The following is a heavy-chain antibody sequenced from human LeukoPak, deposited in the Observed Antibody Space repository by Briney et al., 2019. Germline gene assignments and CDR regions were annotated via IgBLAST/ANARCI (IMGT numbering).Heavy chain of an antibody. D-gene: IGHD1-26*01. Sequence: GGSLRLSCAASGSTFSSYGMHWVRQAPGKGLEWVAVISYDGSNKYYVDSVKGRFTISRDNSKNTLYLQMNSLRAEDTAVYYCAKDREHSGYFDYWGQGTLVTVSS. V-gene: IGHV3-30*18. CDR3: AKDREHSGYFDY. CDR2: ISYDGSNK. CDR1: GSTFSSYG. J-gene: IGHJ4*02.